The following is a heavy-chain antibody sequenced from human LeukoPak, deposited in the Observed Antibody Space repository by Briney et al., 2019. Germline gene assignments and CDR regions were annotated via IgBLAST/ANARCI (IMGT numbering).Heavy chain of an antibody. Sequence: SVKVSCKASGGTFSSYAISWVRQAPGQGLEWMGRITPIFGTANYAQKFQGRVTITTDESTSTAYMELSSLRSEDTAVYYCARTYYYDSSGYYPFDYWGQGTLVTVSS. CDR3: ARTYYYDSSGYYPFDY. V-gene: IGHV1-69*05. CDR2: ITPIFGTA. D-gene: IGHD3-22*01. CDR1: GGTFSSYA. J-gene: IGHJ4*02.